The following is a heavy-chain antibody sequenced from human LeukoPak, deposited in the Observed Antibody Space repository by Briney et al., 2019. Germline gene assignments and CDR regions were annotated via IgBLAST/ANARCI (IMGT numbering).Heavy chain of an antibody. Sequence: ASVKVSCKASGYTFTSYDINWVRQATGQGLEWMGWMNPNSGNTGYAQKFQGRVTMTRNTSISTAYMELSSLRSEDTAVYYCARGWDMGYSSGWYWRGRVYYFDYWGQGTLVTVSS. CDR2: MNPNSGNT. CDR3: ARGWDMGYSSGWYWRGRVYYFDY. D-gene: IGHD6-19*01. J-gene: IGHJ4*02. V-gene: IGHV1-8*01. CDR1: GYTFTSYD.